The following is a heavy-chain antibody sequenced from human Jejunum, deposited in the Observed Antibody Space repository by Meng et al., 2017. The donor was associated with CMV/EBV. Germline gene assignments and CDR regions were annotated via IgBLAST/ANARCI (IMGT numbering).Heavy chain of an antibody. CDR2: ITVSNSWI. CDR1: GFTFSTYA. Sequence: SCAASGFTFSTYAFNWVRQAPGKGLEWVSSITVSNSWIYYADSVKGRFTISRDNAKNSVYLQMNSQGAEDTAVYYCARVSQSGSFADYWGQGTLVTVSS. J-gene: IGHJ4*02. V-gene: IGHV3-21*01. D-gene: IGHD1-26*01. CDR3: ARVSQSGSFADY.